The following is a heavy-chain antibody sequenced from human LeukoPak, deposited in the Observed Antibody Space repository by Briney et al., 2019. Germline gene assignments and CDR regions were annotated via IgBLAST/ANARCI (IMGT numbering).Heavy chain of an antibody. J-gene: IGHJ6*03. CDR3: ARVSSSSSYYYYYMDV. D-gene: IGHD6-6*01. V-gene: IGHV1-69*05. CDR2: IIPIFGTA. CDR1: GGTFSSYA. Sequence: GSSVKVSCKASGGTFSSYAISRVRQAPGQGLEWMGRIIPIFGTANYAQKFQGRVTITTDESTSTAYMELSSLRSEDTAVYYCARVSSSSSYYYYYMDVWGKGTTVTVSS.